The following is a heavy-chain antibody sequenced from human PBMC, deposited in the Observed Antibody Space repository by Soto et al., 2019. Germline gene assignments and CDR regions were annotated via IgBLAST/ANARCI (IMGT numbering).Heavy chain of an antibody. V-gene: IGHV1-69*02. CDR3: AMESIAARQFKPYYFDY. CDR1: GGTFSSYT. CDR2: IIPILGIA. Sequence: GASVKVSCKASGGTFSSYTISWVRQAPGQGLEWMGRIIPILGIANYAQKFQGRVTITADKSTSTAYMELSSLRSEDTAVYYCAMESIAARQFKPYYFDYWGQGTLVTVSS. J-gene: IGHJ4*02. D-gene: IGHD6-6*01.